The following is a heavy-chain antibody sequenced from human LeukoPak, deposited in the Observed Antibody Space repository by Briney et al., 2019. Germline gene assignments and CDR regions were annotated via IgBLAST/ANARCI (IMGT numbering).Heavy chain of an antibody. J-gene: IGHJ4*02. D-gene: IGHD3-3*01. V-gene: IGHV3-74*01. Sequence: GGSLRLSCAASGFTLSNYWMHWVRQAPGKGLVWVSRINADGSSASYADSVKGRFTISRDNAKNSLYLQMNSLRAEDTAVYYCARDRLRGYYDFWSGYSEKAIDYWGQGTLVTVSS. CDR1: GFTLSNYW. CDR2: INADGSSA. CDR3: ARDRLRGYYDFWSGYSEKAIDY.